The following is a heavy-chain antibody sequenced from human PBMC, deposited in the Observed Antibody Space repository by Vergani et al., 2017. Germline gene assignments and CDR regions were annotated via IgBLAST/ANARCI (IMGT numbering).Heavy chain of an antibody. CDR2: ISSSSSTI. J-gene: IGHJ6*03. CDR1: GFTFSSYS. Sequence: EVQLVESGGGLVQPGGSLRLSCAASGFTFSSYSMNWVRRAPGKGLEWVSYISSSSSTIYYADSVKGRFTISRDNAKNSLYLQMNSLRAEDTAVYYCARNYYYYYIDVWGKGTTVTVSS. CDR3: ARNYYYYYIDV. V-gene: IGHV3-48*04.